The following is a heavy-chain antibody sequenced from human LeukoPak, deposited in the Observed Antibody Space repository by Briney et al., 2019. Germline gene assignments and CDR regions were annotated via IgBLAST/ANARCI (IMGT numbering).Heavy chain of an antibody. CDR2: ISWNSGSI. CDR3: AKGSWIQLPYYFDY. D-gene: IGHD5-18*01. V-gene: IGHV3-9*01. CDR1: GFTFDDYA. Sequence: GRSLRLSCAASGFTFDDYAMHWVRQAPGKGLEWVSGISWNSGSIGYAGSVKGRFTISRDNAKNSLYLQMNSLRAEDTALYYCAKGSWIQLPYYFDYWGQGTLVTVSS. J-gene: IGHJ4*02.